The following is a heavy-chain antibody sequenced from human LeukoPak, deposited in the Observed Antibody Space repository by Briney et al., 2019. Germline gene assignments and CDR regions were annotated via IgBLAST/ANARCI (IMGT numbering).Heavy chain of an antibody. J-gene: IGHJ4*02. CDR1: GYTFTGYY. Sequence: ASVKVSCKASGYTFTGYYMHWVRQAPGQGLESTGWINPNSGGTNYAQKFQGRVTMTRDTSISTAYMELSRLRSDDTAVYYCARVEQLWLPGVDYWGQGTLVTVSS. V-gene: IGHV1-2*02. CDR2: INPNSGGT. CDR3: ARVEQLWLPGVDY. D-gene: IGHD5-18*01.